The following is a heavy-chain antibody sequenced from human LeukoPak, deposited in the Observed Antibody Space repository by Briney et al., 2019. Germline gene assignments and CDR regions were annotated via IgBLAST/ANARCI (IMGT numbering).Heavy chain of an antibody. CDR3: ARDSWYYDSSGYYYLDY. D-gene: IGHD3-22*01. CDR1: GGSISGGSYY. Sequence: SETLSLTCTVSGGSISGGSYYWSWIRQPAGKGVEWIGRIYTSGSTNYNPSLKSRVTISVDTSKNQFSLKLSSVTAADTAVYYCARDSWYYDSSGYYYLDYWGQGTPVTVSS. CDR2: IYTSGST. J-gene: IGHJ4*02. V-gene: IGHV4-61*02.